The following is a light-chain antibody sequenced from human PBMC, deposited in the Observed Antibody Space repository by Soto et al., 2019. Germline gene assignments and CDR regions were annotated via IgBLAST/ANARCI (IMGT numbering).Light chain of an antibody. CDR3: QQYDSSPRT. J-gene: IGKJ1*01. CDR1: QSVSSSY. CDR2: RTS. Sequence: EIVLTQSPGTLSLSPGERATLSCRGSQSVSSSYLAWYQQKPGQAPRLLIYRTSNRATGIPDRFSGSGSGTDFTLTISRLEPEDFAVYWCQQYDSSPRTFGQGTKVEIK. V-gene: IGKV3-20*01.